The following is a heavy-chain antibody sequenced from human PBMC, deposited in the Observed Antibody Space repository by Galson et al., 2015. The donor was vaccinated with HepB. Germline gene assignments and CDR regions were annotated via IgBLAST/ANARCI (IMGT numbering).Heavy chain of an antibody. V-gene: IGHV3-33*01. CDR3: ARDPGVGDWHYLDY. D-gene: IGHD2-21*01. CDR2: IWWDGSKK. CDR1: GFSFGSHG. Sequence: SLRLSCAASGFSFGSHGFHWVRQAPGKGLEWVALIWWDGSKKFYGNSVKGRFTISRDNSVNTIYLQMNTLRADDTAVYYCARDPGVGDWHYLDYWGQGSLVSVSS. J-gene: IGHJ4*02.